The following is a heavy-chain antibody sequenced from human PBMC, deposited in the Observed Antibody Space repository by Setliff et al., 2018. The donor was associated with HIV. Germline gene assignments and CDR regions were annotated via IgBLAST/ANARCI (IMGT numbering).Heavy chain of an antibody. Sequence: PSETLSLTCTVSGGSIRSYYWSWIRQPPGKGLEWIGYIYFSGSTNYNPSLKSQLTISVDTSKNQFSLKLSSVTAADTAVYYCARVGDLGSTYYFDYWGQGTLVTVSS. CDR2: IYFSGST. CDR1: GGSIRSYY. J-gene: IGHJ4*02. D-gene: IGHD1-26*01. CDR3: ARVGDLGSTYYFDY. V-gene: IGHV4-59*01.